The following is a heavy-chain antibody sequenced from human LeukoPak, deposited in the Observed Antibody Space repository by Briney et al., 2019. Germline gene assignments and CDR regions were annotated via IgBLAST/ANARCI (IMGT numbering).Heavy chain of an antibody. V-gene: IGHV3-21*01. CDR2: ISSSSSYI. CDR3: ARDLRITGTTWFDP. CDR1: GFTFSSYS. Sequence: GGSLRLSCAASGFTFSSYSMNWVRQAPGKGLEWVSSISSSSSYIYYADSVKGRFTISRDNAKNSLYLQMNSLRAEDTAVYYCARDLRITGTTWFDPWGQGTLVTVSS. D-gene: IGHD1-7*01. J-gene: IGHJ5*02.